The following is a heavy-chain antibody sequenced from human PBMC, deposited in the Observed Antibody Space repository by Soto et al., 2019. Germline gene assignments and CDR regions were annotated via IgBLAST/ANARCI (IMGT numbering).Heavy chain of an antibody. CDR3: ARGRPYNRYGDDAFDI. CDR1: GYTFTTYY. J-gene: IGHJ3*02. Sequence: ASVKVSCKASGYTFTTYYIHWVRQAPGQGFEWMGIIDPSGGSTSYAQKFQGRVTTTRDTSTSTVYMELSRLRSEDTAVYYCARGRPYNRYGDDAFDIWGQGTMVTVSS. V-gene: IGHV1-46*03. D-gene: IGHD1-1*01. CDR2: IDPSGGST.